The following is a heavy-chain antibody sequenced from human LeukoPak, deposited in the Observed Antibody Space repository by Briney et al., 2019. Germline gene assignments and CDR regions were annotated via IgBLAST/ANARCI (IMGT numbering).Heavy chain of an antibody. Sequence: GRSLRLSCAASGFIFSSYGMHWVRQAPGKGLEWVAVIWYGGSNKYYADSVKGRFTISRDNSKNTLYLQMNSLRAEDTAVYYCATSTGARSPGKDSYAFDIWGQGTMVTVSS. CDR3: ATSTGARSPGKDSYAFDI. CDR1: GFIFSSYG. V-gene: IGHV3-33*08. D-gene: IGHD2-15*01. CDR2: IWYGGSNK. J-gene: IGHJ3*02.